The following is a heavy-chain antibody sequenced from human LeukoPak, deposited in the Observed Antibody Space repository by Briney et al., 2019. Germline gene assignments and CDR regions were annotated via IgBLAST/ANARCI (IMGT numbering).Heavy chain of an antibody. J-gene: IGHJ4*02. CDR2: IRSKANSYAT. D-gene: IGHD6-19*01. Sequence: GGSLRLSCAASGFTFSGSAMHWVRQASGKGLEWVGRIRSKANSYATAYAASVKGRFTISRDDSKNTAYLQMNSLKTEDTAVYYCTRHIRGGSGWYGNDYWGQGTLVTVSS. CDR3: TRHIRGGSGWYGNDY. V-gene: IGHV3-73*01. CDR1: GFTFSGSA.